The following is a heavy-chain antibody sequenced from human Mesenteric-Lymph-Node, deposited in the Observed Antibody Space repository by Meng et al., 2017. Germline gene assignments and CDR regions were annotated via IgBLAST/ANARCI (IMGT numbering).Heavy chain of an antibody. CDR2: INTNTGNP. J-gene: IGHJ4*02. CDR3: AREPYPYDYGDYGDFDY. Sequence: ASVTVSCKASGYTFTSYAMNWVRQAPGQGLEWMGWINTNTGNPTYAQGFTGRFVFSLDTSVSTAYLQISSLQSEDTAVYYCAREPYPYDYGDYGDFDYWGQGTLVTVSS. D-gene: IGHD4-17*01. CDR1: GYTFTSYA. V-gene: IGHV7-4-1*02.